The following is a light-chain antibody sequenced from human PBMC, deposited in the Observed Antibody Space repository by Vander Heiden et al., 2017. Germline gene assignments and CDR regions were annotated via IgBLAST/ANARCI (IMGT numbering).Light chain of an antibody. CDR2: SAS. CDR1: QGSSSY. Sequence: DIQLTQSTSFLSASVVYRVTITCRACQGSSSYFAWYQQKPGKAPKFLIYSASTWQSGVPYRFSGSGSGTEVTLTISSLQPEDFATYYCQQLNNYPFTFGPGTKVDIK. J-gene: IGKJ3*01. CDR3: QQLNNYPFT. V-gene: IGKV1-9*01.